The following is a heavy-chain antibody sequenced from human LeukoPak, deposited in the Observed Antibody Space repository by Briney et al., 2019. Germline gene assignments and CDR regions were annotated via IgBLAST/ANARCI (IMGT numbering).Heavy chain of an antibody. Sequence: KTSETLSLTCTVSGGSISSYYWSWIRQPPGKGLEWIGYIYYSGSTNYNPSLKSRVTISVDTSKNQFSLKLSSVTAADTAVYYCARDYGDYAFDSWGQGTLVTVSS. V-gene: IGHV4-59*12. CDR2: IYYSGST. D-gene: IGHD4-17*01. J-gene: IGHJ4*02. CDR3: ARDYGDYAFDS. CDR1: GGSISSYY.